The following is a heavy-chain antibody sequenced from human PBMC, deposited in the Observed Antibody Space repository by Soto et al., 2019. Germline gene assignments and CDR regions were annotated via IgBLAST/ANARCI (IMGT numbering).Heavy chain of an antibody. Sequence: RKRLEWMGRIIPILGIANYAQKFQGRVTITADKSTSTAYMELSSLRSEDTAVYYCARDIVVVVAATTGAFDIWGQGTMVTVS. V-gene: IGHV1-69*04. J-gene: IGHJ3*02. CDR3: ARDIVVVVAATTGAFDI. D-gene: IGHD2-15*01. CDR2: IIPILGIA.